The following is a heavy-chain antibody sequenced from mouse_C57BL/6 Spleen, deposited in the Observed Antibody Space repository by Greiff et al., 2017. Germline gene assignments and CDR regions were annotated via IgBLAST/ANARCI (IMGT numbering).Heavy chain of an antibody. Sequence: QVQLQQPGAELVRPGSSVKLSCKASGYTFTSYWMHWVKQRPIQGLEWIGNIDPSDSETHYNQKFKDKGTLTVDKSSSTAYMQLSSLTSEDSAVYDCARSSYYGGSYWYIDVWGTGTTVTVSS. V-gene: IGHV1-52*01. CDR2: IDPSDSET. D-gene: IGHD1-1*01. J-gene: IGHJ1*03. CDR1: GYTFTSYW. CDR3: ARSSYYGGSYWYIDV.